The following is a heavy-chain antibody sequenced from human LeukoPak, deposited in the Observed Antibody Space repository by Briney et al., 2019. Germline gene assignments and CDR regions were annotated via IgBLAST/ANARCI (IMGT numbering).Heavy chain of an antibody. CDR3: AREGVYCSSTSCYGRFDP. J-gene: IGHJ5*02. D-gene: IGHD2-2*01. V-gene: IGHV1-69*05. CDR2: IIPIFGTA. Sequence: ASVKVSCKASGGTFSNYAISWVRQAPGQGLKWMGGIIPIFGTANYAQKFQGRVTITTDESTSTAYMELSSLRSEDTAMYYCAREGVYCSSTSCYGRFDPWGQGTLVTVSS. CDR1: GGTFSNYA.